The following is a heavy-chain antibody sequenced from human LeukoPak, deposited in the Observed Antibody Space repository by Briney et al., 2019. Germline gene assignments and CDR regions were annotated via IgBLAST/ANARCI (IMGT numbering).Heavy chain of an antibody. J-gene: IGHJ5*02. CDR2: INHSGST. D-gene: IGHD3-10*01. CDR3: ARGRRGVTMVRGQMNWFDP. CDR1: GGSFSGYY. V-gene: IGHV4-34*01. Sequence: SETLSLTCAVYGGSFSGYYWSWIRQPPGKGLEWIGEINHSGSTNYNPSLKSRVTISVDTSKNQFSLKLSSVTAADTAVYYCARGRRGVTMVRGQMNWFDPWGQGTLVTVSS.